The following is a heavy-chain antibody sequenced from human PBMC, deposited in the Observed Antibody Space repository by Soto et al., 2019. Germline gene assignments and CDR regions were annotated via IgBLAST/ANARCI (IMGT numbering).Heavy chain of an antibody. CDR2: IGGDGGST. D-gene: IGHD6-13*01. CDR1: GFTFSSYA. V-gene: IGHV3-23*01. J-gene: IGHJ2*01. Sequence: EVQLLESGGGLVQPGGSLRLSCAASGFTFSSYAMNWVRQAPGKGLEWVSLIGGDGGSTYYADSVRGRFTISRDNSKNALDLQMNSLRAEDTAIYYCAKAYSSIWSHWDFDLWGLGTLVTVSS. CDR3: AKAYSSIWSHWDFDL.